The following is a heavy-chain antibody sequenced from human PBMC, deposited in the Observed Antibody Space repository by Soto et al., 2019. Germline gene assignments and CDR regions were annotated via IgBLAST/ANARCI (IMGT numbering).Heavy chain of an antibody. D-gene: IGHD2-15*01. J-gene: IGHJ1*01. CDR1: GFTFDDYT. CDR3: AKDPAHRYCSGGSCYSGYFQH. Sequence: GSLRLSCAASGFTFDDYTMHWVRQAPGKGLEWVSLISWDGGSTYYADSVKGRFTISRDNSKNSLYLQMNSLRTEDTALYYCAKDPAHRYCSGGSCYSGYFQHWGQGTLVTVSS. CDR2: ISWDGGST. V-gene: IGHV3-43*01.